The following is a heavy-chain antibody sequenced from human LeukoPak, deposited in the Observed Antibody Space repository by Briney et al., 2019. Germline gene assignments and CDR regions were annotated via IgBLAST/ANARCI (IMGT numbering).Heavy chain of an antibody. CDR3: ARGGVAVAGPFDY. CDR1: GGTFSSYT. Sequence: GASVKVSCKASGGTFSSYTISWVRQAPGQGLELMGRIIPILGIANYAQKFQGRVTITADKSTSTAYMELSSLRSEDTAVYYCARGGVAVAGPFDYWGQGTLVTVSS. D-gene: IGHD6-19*01. J-gene: IGHJ4*02. V-gene: IGHV1-69*02. CDR2: IIPILGIA.